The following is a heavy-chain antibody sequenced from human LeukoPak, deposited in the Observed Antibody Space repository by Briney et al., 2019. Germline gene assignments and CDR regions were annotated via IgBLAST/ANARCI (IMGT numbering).Heavy chain of an antibody. CDR3: ARDHFYDSSGPVDY. Sequence: GGSLRLSCAASRFIFSTYGMHWVRQAPGKGLEWVSAISGSGGSTYYADSVKGRFTISRDNSKNTLYLQMNSLRAEDTAVYYCARDHFYDSSGPVDYWGQGTLVTVSS. J-gene: IGHJ4*02. CDR1: RFIFSTYG. V-gene: IGHV3-23*01. D-gene: IGHD3-22*01. CDR2: ISGSGGST.